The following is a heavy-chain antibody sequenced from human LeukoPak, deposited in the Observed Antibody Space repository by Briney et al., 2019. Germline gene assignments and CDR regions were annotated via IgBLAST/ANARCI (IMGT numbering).Heavy chain of an antibody. CDR3: VALIRGLGY. CDR1: GFIFGDYA. CDR2: SRNRAHSYTT. V-gene: IGHV3-72*01. D-gene: IGHD3-10*01. Sequence: GGSLRLSCRASGFIFGDYAMSWVRQAPGKGLDWVGRSRNRAHSYTTEYAASVKGRFTVSRADSENLLFLQMNSLKTDDTAVYYCVALIRGLGYWGQGTLVTVSS. J-gene: IGHJ4*02.